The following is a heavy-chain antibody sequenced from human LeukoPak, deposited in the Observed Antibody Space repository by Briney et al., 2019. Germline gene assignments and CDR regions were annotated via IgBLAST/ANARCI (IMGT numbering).Heavy chain of an antibody. CDR1: GGSVRSYY. D-gene: IGHD3-22*01. Sequence: SETLSLTCTVSGGSVRSYYWSWIRQPPGKGLEWIGYIYYSGSTNYNPSLKSRVTISVDTSKNQFSLKLSSVTAADTAVYYCARQFDYYDSSGYYSAHAFDIWGQGTMVTVSS. J-gene: IGHJ3*02. V-gene: IGHV4-59*08. CDR3: ARQFDYYDSSGYYSAHAFDI. CDR2: IYYSGST.